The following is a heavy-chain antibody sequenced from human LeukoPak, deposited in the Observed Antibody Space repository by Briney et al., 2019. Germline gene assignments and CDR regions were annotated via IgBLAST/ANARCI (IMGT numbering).Heavy chain of an antibody. CDR3: AKDKSHSSWTSRYYYYALDV. CDR1: GFTFDEYA. V-gene: IGHV3-9*01. Sequence: GGSLRLSCAASGFTFDEYAIHWVRQAPGKGLEWVSGISWKSGIIGYADSVKGRFTISRDNAKNSLYLQMNSLRAEDTALYYCAKDKSHSSWTSRYYYYALDVWGQGTTVTVS. J-gene: IGHJ6*02. D-gene: IGHD6-19*01. CDR2: ISWKSGII.